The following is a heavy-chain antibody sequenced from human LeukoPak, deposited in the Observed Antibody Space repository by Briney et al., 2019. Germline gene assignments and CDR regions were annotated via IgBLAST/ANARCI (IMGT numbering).Heavy chain of an antibody. CDR3: AKGRGTTVTSAANY. Sequence: GGSLRLSCAASGFTFSSYAMSWVRQAPGKGLEWVSSISGSNDNTYYADSVKDRFTTSRDNSKNTLSLQMNSLRAEDTAVYYCAKGRGTTVTSAANYWGQGTLVTVSS. CDR2: ISGSNDNT. D-gene: IGHD4-17*01. CDR1: GFTFSSYA. V-gene: IGHV3-23*01. J-gene: IGHJ4*02.